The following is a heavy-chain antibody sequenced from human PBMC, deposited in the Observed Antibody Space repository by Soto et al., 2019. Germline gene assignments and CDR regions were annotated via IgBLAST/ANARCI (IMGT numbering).Heavy chain of an antibody. D-gene: IGHD3-16*01. J-gene: IGHJ4*02. CDR1: GYTFTNVG. CDR3: ARGGTPIHY. V-gene: IGHV1-18*01. Sequence: QVQLVQSGAEVKKPGASVKVSCKASGYTFTNVGISWVRQAPGQGVEWMGWISAYNGNTTYPQNFQVRVPMTTGTSTSTAYMELRSLRSDDTSVYFCARGGTPIHYWGQRTLVTVSS. CDR2: ISAYNGNT.